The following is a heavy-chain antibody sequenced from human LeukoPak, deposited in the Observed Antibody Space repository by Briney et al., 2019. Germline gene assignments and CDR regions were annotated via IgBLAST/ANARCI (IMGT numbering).Heavy chain of an antibody. Sequence: PGGSLRLSCAASGFTFSSYSMNWVRQAPGKGLEWVPSISSSSSYIYYADSVKGRFTISRDNAKNSLYLQMNSLRAEDTAVYYCARDDGDGYNYGFDYWGQGTLVTVPS. J-gene: IGHJ4*02. V-gene: IGHV3-21*01. CDR2: ISSSSSYI. CDR1: GFTFSSYS. CDR3: ARDDGDGYNYGFDY. D-gene: IGHD5-24*01.